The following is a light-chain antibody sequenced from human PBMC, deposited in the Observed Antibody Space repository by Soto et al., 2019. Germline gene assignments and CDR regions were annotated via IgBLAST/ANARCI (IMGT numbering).Light chain of an antibody. Sequence: QSVLTQPASVSGSPGQSITISCTGSSSDVGHYDYVSWYQLHPGKVPKLIISEVTVRPLGVSDRFYGSKSGNTASLTISRLQAEDEAHYYCSSYTTAYTQVFGGGTKLTVL. V-gene: IGLV2-14*01. CDR1: SSDVGHYDY. J-gene: IGLJ2*01. CDR3: SSYTTAYTQV. CDR2: EVT.